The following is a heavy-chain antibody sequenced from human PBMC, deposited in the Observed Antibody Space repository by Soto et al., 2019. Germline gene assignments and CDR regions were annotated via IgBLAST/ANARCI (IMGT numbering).Heavy chain of an antibody. Sequence: QLQLQESGPGLVKPSETLSLTCSVSGGSIRSSIYYWVGIRHPPGKGLEWIATVRCSGSTYYTPSLKNRVTLSADTSNNQFSLRLNSVTAADTAVYYCARQHYYDSSGYYTWNWGQGTLVTVSS. CDR2: VRCSGST. J-gene: IGHJ4*02. D-gene: IGHD3-22*01. CDR3: ARQHYYDSSGYYTWN. V-gene: IGHV4-39*01. CDR1: GGSIRSSIYY.